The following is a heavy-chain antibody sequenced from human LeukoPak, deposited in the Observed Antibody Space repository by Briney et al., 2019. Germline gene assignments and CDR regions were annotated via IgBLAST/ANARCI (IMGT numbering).Heavy chain of an antibody. CDR3: ASIAAAGTGSGRWFDP. V-gene: IGHV4-4*02. J-gene: IGHJ5*02. Sequence: SGTLSLTCAVSGGSISSSNWWSWVRQPPGKGLEWIGEIYHSGSTNYNPSLKSRVTISVDTSKNQFSLKLSSVTAADTAVYYCASIAAAGTGSGRWFDPWGQGTLVTVSS. CDR1: GGSISSSNW. D-gene: IGHD6-13*01. CDR2: IYHSGST.